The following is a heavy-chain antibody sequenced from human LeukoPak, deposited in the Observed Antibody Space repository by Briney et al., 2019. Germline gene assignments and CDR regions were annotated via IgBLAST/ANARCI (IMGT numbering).Heavy chain of an antibody. V-gene: IGHV4-59*01. CDR3: AKVGYYGSGSYYRDYFEH. J-gene: IGHJ4*02. Sequence: SETLSLTCTVSGVSISSYYWTWIRQPPGRGLEWIGFISNSAITDYNPSLKSRVTISRDTTKNQFSLKLNSVTAADTAVYYCAKVGYYGSGSYYRDYFEHWGQGTRVTDSS. CDR2: ISNSAIT. D-gene: IGHD3-10*01. CDR1: GVSISSYY.